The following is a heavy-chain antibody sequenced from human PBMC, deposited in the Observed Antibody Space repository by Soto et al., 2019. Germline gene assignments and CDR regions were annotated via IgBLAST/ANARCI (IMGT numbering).Heavy chain of an antibody. V-gene: IGHV4-59*05. CDR3: ARESYVQVY. CDR2: IYYSGRT. CDR1: GGSISSYY. D-gene: IGHD3-16*01. Sequence: SETLSLTCTVSGGSISSYYWSWIRQPPGKGLEWNGSIYYSGRTYYNPSIKSRVTISVDTSKNQFSLKLSSVTAADTAVYYCARESYVQVYWGQGILVTSPQ. J-gene: IGHJ4*02.